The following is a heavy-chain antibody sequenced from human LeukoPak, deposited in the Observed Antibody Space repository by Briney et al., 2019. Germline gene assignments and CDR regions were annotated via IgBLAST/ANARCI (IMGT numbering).Heavy chain of an antibody. CDR2: NSGGT. J-gene: IGHJ4*02. D-gene: IGHD2-21*02. V-gene: IGHV1-2*02. CDR3: ARDPSPYCGGDCYFCY. Sequence: NSGGTNYAQKFHGRVTMTRDTSISTAYMELSRLRSDDTAAYYCARDPSPYCGGDCYFCYWRQGTLVTVSS.